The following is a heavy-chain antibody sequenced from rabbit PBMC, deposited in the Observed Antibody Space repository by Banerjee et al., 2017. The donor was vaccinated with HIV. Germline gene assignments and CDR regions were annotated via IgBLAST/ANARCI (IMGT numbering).Heavy chain of an antibody. V-gene: IGHV1S45*01. CDR1: GFDFSGNA. CDR2: INSNTGNT. CDR3: ARGVL. Sequence: QEQLEESGGDLVKPEGSLTLTCKASGFDFSGNALCWFRQAPGKGLEWIACINSNTGNTVYASWAKGRFTISRTSSTTVTLQMTSLTAADTATYFCARGVLWGPGTLVTVS. J-gene: IGHJ4*01.